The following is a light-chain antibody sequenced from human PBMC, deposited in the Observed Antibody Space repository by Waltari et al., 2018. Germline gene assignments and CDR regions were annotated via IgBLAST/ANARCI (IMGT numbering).Light chain of an antibody. CDR2: GAS. J-gene: IGKJ4*01. Sequence: EIVLTQSPGSLSLSPGERATLSCRASQTITGSWLTWYQQKPGQAPRLLIYGASVRATAIPDRFSGSVSGTEFTLTISRLGPEDFAVYYGQQYDGSSVTFGGGTKVEIK. CDR1: QTITGSW. CDR3: QQYDGSSVT. V-gene: IGKV3-20*01.